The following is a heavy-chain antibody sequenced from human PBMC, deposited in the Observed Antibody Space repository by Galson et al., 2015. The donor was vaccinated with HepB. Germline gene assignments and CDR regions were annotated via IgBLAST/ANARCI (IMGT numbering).Heavy chain of an antibody. J-gene: IGHJ4*02. D-gene: IGHD3-10*01. CDR3: ARGPPTMVRGVNPRDY. V-gene: IGHV1-46*03. CDR2: INPSGGST. CDR1: GYTFTSYY. Sequence: SVKVSCKASGYTFTSYYMHWVRQAPGQGLEWMGIINPSGGSTSYAQKFQGRVTMTRDTSTSTVYMELSSLRSEDTAVYYCARGPPTMVRGVNPRDYWGQGTLVTVSS.